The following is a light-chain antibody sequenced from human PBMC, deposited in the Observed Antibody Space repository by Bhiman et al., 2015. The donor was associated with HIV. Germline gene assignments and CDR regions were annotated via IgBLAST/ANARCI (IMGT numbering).Light chain of an antibody. CDR2: DNN. CDR1: SANIGNNY. Sequence: QSVLTQPPSVSAAPGQKVTISCSGSSANIGNNYVSWYQQFPGTGPRLIIYDNNKRPSGIPDRFSGSKSGTSATLGITGLQTGDEADYYCGTWDSSLSAEVFGGGTKLTVL. J-gene: IGLJ3*02. CDR3: GTWDSSLSAEV. V-gene: IGLV1-51*01.